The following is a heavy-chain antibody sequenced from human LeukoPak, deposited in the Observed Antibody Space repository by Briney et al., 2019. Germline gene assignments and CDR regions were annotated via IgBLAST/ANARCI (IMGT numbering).Heavy chain of an antibody. CDR2: MNPNSANT. CDR1: GYTFTSYD. J-gene: IGHJ4*02. CDR3: ARTLPGGVVDC. D-gene: IGHD1-14*01. V-gene: IGHV1-8*03. Sequence: ASVKVSCKASGYTFTSYDINWVRQATGQGLEWMGWMNPNSANTGYAQKFQGRVTISRDTSKSTAYMELSSLRSGDTAVYYCARTLPGGVVDCSGQGTLVTVSS.